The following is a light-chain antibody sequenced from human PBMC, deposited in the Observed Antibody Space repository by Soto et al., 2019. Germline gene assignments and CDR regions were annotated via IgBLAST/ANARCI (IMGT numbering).Light chain of an antibody. Sequence: EIVLTQSPATLSLSPGERATLSCRASQSVSGYLAWYQQKPGQAPRLLIYAASSRATGVPDRFSGSGSGTDFTLTISRLEPEDFAVYYCQHYVTSPLTFGGGTKVEIK. CDR1: QSVSGY. CDR2: AAS. CDR3: QHYVTSPLT. J-gene: IGKJ4*01. V-gene: IGKV3-20*01.